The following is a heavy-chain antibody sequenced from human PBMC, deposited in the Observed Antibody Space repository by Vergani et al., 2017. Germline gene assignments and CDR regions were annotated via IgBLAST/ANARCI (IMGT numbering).Heavy chain of an antibody. CDR1: GYTFTSYA. V-gene: IGHV7-4-1*02. Sequence: QVQLVQSGSELEKPGASVKVSCKASGYTFTSYAMNWVRQAPGQGLEWMGWINTNTGNPTYAQGFTGRFVFSLDTSVSTAYLQISSLKAEDTAVYYCARDPPRGYSXSWYRYYYYYGMDVWGQGTTVTVSS. J-gene: IGHJ6*02. CDR3: ARDPPRGYSXSWYRYYYYYGMDV. CDR2: INTNTGNP. D-gene: IGHD6-13*01.